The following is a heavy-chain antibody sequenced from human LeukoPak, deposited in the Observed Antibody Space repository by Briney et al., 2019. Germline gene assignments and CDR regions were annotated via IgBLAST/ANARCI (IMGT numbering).Heavy chain of an antibody. D-gene: IGHD3-22*01. J-gene: IGHJ3*02. Sequence: SETLSLTCTVSGDSISSGDYYWSWIRQPAGKGLEWIGRIYTSGSTNYNPSLKSRVTISVDTSKNQFSLKLSSVTAADTAVYYCAGGPYYYDGSGAFDIWGQGTMVTVSS. CDR3: AGGPYYYDGSGAFDI. V-gene: IGHV4-61*02. CDR1: GDSISSGDYY. CDR2: IYTSGST.